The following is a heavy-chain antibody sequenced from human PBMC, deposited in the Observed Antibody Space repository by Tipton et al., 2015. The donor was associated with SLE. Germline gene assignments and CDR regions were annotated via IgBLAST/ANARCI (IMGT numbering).Heavy chain of an antibody. CDR2: IYYSGST. J-gene: IGHJ4*02. CDR3: ARGTGDADY. D-gene: IGHD7-27*01. CDR1: GYSISSGYY. Sequence: TLSLTCTVSGYSISSGYYWGWIRQPPGKGLEWIGGIYYSGSTYYNSSLKSRVTISVDTSKNQFSLNLNSVTAADTAVYYCARGTGDADYWGQGTLVTVSS. V-gene: IGHV4-38-2*02.